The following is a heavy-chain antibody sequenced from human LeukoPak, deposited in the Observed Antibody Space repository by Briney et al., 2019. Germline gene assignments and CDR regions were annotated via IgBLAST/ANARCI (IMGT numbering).Heavy chain of an antibody. J-gene: IGHJ4*02. D-gene: IGHD2-2*01. V-gene: IGHV6-1*01. CDR1: GDSVSSNSAA. CDR2: TYYRSKWYN. CDR3: ARAGEYQLLSPYYFDY. Sequence: SQTLSLTCAISGDSVSSNSAAWNWIRQSPSRGLEWLGRTYYRSKWYNDYAVSVKSRITINPDTSKNQFSLQLNSVTPEDTAVYYCARAGEYQLLSPYYFDYWGQGTLVTVSS.